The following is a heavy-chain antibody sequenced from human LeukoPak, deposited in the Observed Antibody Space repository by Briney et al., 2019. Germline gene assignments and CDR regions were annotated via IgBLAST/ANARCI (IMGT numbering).Heavy chain of an antibody. CDR3: ARDGSHYDILTGYGGFDI. CDR1: GFSFSSYS. Sequence: GGSLRLSCAASGFSFSSYSMNWVRQAPGKGLEWVANIKQDGSEKYYVDSVKGRFTISRDNVKNSLYLQMNSLRAEDTAVYYCARDGSHYDILTGYGGFDIWGQGTMVTVSS. J-gene: IGHJ3*02. CDR2: IKQDGSEK. V-gene: IGHV3-7*01. D-gene: IGHD3-9*01.